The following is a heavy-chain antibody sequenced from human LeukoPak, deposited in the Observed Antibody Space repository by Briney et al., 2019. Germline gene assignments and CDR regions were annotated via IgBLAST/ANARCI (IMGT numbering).Heavy chain of an antibody. CDR1: GFTFGDCL. CDR3: SRGSGWLSVY. Sequence: GGSLRLSCTASGFTFGDCLMSWFRQAPGKGLEWIGFISGGTTEYAASVKGRFTISRDDSTSIAYLQMNSLTTEDTAVYYCSRGSGWLSVYWGQGTLVTVSS. CDR2: ISGGTT. V-gene: IGHV3-49*03. J-gene: IGHJ4*02. D-gene: IGHD6-19*01.